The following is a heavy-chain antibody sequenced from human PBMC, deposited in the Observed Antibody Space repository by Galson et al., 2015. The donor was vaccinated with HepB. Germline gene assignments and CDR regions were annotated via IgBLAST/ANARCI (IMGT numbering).Heavy chain of an antibody. CDR1: GFTFTSSA. Sequence: SVKVSCKASGFTFTSSAMQWVRQARGQRLEWIGWIVVGSGNTNYAQKFQERVTITRDMSTSTAYMELSSLRSEDTAVYYCAAIPHYYDSSGYTSYYFDYWGQGTLVTVSS. V-gene: IGHV1-58*02. J-gene: IGHJ4*02. D-gene: IGHD3-22*01. CDR3: AAIPHYYDSSGYTSYYFDY. CDR2: IVVGSGNT.